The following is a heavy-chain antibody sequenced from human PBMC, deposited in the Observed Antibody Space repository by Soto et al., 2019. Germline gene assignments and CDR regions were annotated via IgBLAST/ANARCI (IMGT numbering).Heavy chain of an antibody. CDR2: INTYNGMT. J-gene: IGHJ4*02. D-gene: IGHD5-12*01. V-gene: IGHV1-18*01. Sequence: QVQLVQSGGEVKKPGASVTVSCKASGYTFINYHITWVRQAPGQGLEWMAWINTYNGMTDYAQRFQGRVTMTRDISTSTAYMELRNLGSDDTDVYFCAKSPRGEMATDWGQGNLVNVSS. CDR1: GYTFINYH. CDR3: AKSPRGEMATD.